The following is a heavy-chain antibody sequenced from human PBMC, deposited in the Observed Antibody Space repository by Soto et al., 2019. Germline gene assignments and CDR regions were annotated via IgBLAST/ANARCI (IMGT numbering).Heavy chain of an antibody. CDR2: ISSYNGNT. CDR1: GYTFSGYG. V-gene: IGHV1-18*01. J-gene: IGHJ2*01. Sequence: QVQLVQSGAEVKKPGASVQVSCKTSGYTFSGYGISWVRQAPGQGLEWMGWISSYNGNTNFAQKFQGRVTMTTDTSTGTAYMGLRRLRSDDTAVYYCAREGDSHWYFDLWGRATLVTVSS. D-gene: IGHD1-26*01. CDR3: AREGDSHWYFDL.